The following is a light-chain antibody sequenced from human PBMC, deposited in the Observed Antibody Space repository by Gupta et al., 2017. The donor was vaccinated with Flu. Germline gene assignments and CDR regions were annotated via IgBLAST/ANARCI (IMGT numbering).Light chain of an antibody. CDR3: YCRDSDVNHLSWV. CDR2: GET. CDR1: ILRSYY. V-gene: IGLV3-19*01. J-gene: IGLJ3*02. Sequence: SSKLTQDPAVSVALGQTVRITCQGDILRSYYASWYQQKPGQAPVLVIYGETNRPSGIPDRFSGSSYGNTASLTSNGDQAEDEADYDCYCRDSDVNHLSWVFGGGTKLTVL.